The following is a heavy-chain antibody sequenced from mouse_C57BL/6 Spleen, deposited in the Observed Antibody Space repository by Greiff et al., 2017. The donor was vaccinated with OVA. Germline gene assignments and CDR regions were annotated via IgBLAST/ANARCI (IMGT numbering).Heavy chain of an antibody. J-gene: IGHJ2*01. CDR3: ARVSPPIPFYFDY. CDR1: GYSITSGYY. CDR2: ISYDGSN. V-gene: IGHV3-6*01. Sequence: DVKLQESGPGLVKPSQSLSLTCSVTGYSITSGYYWNWIRQFPGNKLEWMGYISYDGSNNYNPSLKNRISITRDTSKNQFFLKLKSVTTEDTATYYCARVSPPIPFYFDYWGQGTTLTVSS.